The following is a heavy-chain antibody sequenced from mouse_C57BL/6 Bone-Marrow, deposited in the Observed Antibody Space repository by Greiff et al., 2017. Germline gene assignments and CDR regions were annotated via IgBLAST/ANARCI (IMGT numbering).Heavy chain of an antibody. D-gene: IGHD3-3*01. CDR1: GYTFTSYW. J-gene: IGHJ2*01. V-gene: IGHV1-69*01. Sequence: QVQLQQPGAELVMPGASVKLSCKASGYTFTSYWMHWVKQRPGQGLEWIGEIDPSDSYTNYNQKFKGKSTLTVDNSSSTAYMQLSSLTSEDSAVYYCARGWEDYWGQGTTLTVSS. CDR2: IDPSDSYT. CDR3: ARGWEDY.